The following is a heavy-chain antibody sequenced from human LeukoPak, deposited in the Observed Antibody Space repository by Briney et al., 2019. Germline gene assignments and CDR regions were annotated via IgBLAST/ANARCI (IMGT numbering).Heavy chain of an antibody. CDR2: IRSKAYGGTT. J-gene: IGHJ4*02. CDR1: GFTFGDYF. Sequence: PGGSLRLSCTASGFTFGDYFMSWVRQAPGKGLEWVSFIRSKAYGGTTEYAASVKGRFTISRDDSKSIAYLQMSSLKTEDTAVYYCTRGYRSGTINPFFDYWGQGILVAVSS. CDR3: TRGYRSGTINPFFDY. D-gene: IGHD1-7*01. V-gene: IGHV3-49*04.